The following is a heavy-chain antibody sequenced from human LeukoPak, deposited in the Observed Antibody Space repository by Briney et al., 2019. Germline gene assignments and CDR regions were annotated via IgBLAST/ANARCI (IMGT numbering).Heavy chain of an antibody. Sequence: SETLSLTCTVSGGSISSYYWSWIRQPPGKGLEWIGEINHSGSTNYNPSLKSRVTISVDTSKNQFSLKLSSVTAADTAVYYCARDRAYYYGSGFDYWGQGTLVTVSS. CDR2: INHSGST. J-gene: IGHJ4*02. CDR1: GGSISSYY. V-gene: IGHV4-34*01. CDR3: ARDRAYYYGSGFDY. D-gene: IGHD3-10*01.